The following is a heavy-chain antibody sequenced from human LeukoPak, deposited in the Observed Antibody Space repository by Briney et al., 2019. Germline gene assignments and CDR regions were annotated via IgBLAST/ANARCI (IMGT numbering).Heavy chain of an antibody. CDR1: GYNFTSYW. V-gene: IGHV5-51*01. D-gene: IGHD6-13*01. J-gene: IGHJ3*02. Sequence: HGESLKISCKGSGYNFTSYWIGWVRQMPGKGLEWMGIIYPGDSDTRYSPSFQGQVAISADKSISTAYLQWSSLKASDTAMYYCARPRIAAKVLGAFDIWGQGTMVTVSS. CDR2: IYPGDSDT. CDR3: ARPRIAAKVLGAFDI.